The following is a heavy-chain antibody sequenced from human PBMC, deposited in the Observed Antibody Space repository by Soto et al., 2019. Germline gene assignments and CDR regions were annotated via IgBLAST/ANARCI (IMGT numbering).Heavy chain of an antibody. CDR3: AKDRGPLGRYYFDF. CDR1: GFTFSDSA. V-gene: IGHV3-23*01. Sequence: GGSLRLSCAASGFTFSDSAMSWVRQAPGKGLEWVSSFSGSGVSTYYADSVKGRFTISRDNSKNTLFLQMSSLRGEDTAVYYCAKDRGPLGRYYFDFWGQGTLVTVSS. D-gene: IGHD1-1*01. J-gene: IGHJ4*02. CDR2: FSGSGVST.